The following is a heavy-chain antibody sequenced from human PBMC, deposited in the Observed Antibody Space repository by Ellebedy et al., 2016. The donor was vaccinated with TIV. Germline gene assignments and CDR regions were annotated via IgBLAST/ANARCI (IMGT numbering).Heavy chain of an antibody. D-gene: IGHD3-3*01. CDR3: ARVYGGTHPVTIFGVPGGYYYGMDV. J-gene: IGHJ6*02. CDR1: GFTFSSYS. V-gene: IGHV3-21*01. Sequence: GESLKISXAASGFTFSSYSMNWVRQAPGKGLEWVSSISSSSSYIYYADSVKGRFTISRDNAKNSLYLQMNSLRAEDTAVYYCARVYGGTHPVTIFGVPGGYYYGMDVWGQGTTVTVSS. CDR2: ISSSSSYI.